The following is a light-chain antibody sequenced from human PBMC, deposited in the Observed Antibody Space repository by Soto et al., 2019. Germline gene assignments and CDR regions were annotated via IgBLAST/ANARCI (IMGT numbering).Light chain of an antibody. J-gene: IGLJ2*01. V-gene: IGLV1-40*01. CDR2: GNS. CDR1: SSNIGAGYD. CDR3: QSYDSSLSGVG. Sequence: QSVLTQPPSVSGAPGQRVTISCTGSSSNIGAGYDVHWYQQLPGTAPKLLIYGNSNRPSGVPDRFSGSKSGTSASRAITGLQAEDEADYYCQSYDSSLSGVGFGGGTKVTVL.